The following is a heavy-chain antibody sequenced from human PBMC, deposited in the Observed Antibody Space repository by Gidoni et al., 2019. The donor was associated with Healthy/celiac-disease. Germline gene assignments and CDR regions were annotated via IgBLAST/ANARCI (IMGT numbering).Heavy chain of an antibody. V-gene: IGHV3-21*01. CDR3: ARDALNVSYDFWSGYFGHYYYYGMDV. J-gene: IGHJ6*02. CDR2: ISSSGSTI. D-gene: IGHD3-3*01. CDR1: GFTFSSYS. Sequence: EVQLVESGGGLVKPGGSLRLSCAASGFTFSSYSMNWVRQAPGKGLEWVSSISSSGSTIYYADSVKGRFTISRDNAKNSLYLQMNSLRAEDTAVYYCARDALNVSYDFWSGYFGHYYYYGMDVWGQGTTVTVSS.